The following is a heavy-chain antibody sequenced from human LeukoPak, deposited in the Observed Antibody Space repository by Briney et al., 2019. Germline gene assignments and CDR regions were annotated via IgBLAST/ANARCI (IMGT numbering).Heavy chain of an antibody. CDR1: GYTFNTYG. CDR2: ISGYNGNT. J-gene: IGHJ4*02. Sequence: ASVKVSCKASGYTFNTYGINWVRQAPGQGLEWMGWISGYNGNTNYARKFQGRVTMTTDTSTSTAYMELRSLRSDDTAVYYCARVREYCSSTSCYGDYWGQGTLVTVST. V-gene: IGHV1-18*01. D-gene: IGHD2-2*01. CDR3: ARVREYCSSTSCYGDY.